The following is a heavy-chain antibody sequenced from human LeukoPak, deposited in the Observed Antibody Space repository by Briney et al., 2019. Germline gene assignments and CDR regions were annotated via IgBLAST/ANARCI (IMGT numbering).Heavy chain of an antibody. J-gene: IGHJ6*02. Sequence: SETLSLTCAVYGGSFSGYYWSWIRQPPGKGLEWIGEINHSGSTNYNPSLKSRVTILVDTSKNQFSLKLSSVTAADTAVYYCASLAGYPYGMDVWGQGTTVTVSS. CDR2: INHSGST. V-gene: IGHV4-34*01. D-gene: IGHD5-12*01. CDR1: GGSFSGYY. CDR3: ASLAGYPYGMDV.